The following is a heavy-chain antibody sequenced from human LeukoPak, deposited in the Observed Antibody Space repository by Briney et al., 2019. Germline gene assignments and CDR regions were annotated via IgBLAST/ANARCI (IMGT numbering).Heavy chain of an antibody. D-gene: IGHD5-18*01. V-gene: IGHV4-61*02. Sequence: PSETLSLTCTVSGGSISSGSYYWSWIRQPAGKVLEWIGRIYTSGSTNYNPSLRSRVTITVDTSKNQFSLKLSSVTAADTAVYYCAREWIQVYYFDYWGQGTLVTVSS. CDR2: IYTSGST. CDR3: AREWIQVYYFDY. CDR1: GGSISSGSYY. J-gene: IGHJ4*02.